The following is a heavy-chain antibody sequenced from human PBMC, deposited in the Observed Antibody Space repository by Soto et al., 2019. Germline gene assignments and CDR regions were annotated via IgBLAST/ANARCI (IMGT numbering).Heavy chain of an antibody. D-gene: IGHD2-8*01. CDR2: IYYSGST. J-gene: IGHJ4*02. CDR1: NGYLSSNY. V-gene: IGHV4-59*01. Sequence: SETLSLTCTVSNGYLSSNYWSWVRQSPGKGLEWIGNIYYSGSTNYNPSLKSRVTMSVDTSKNQFTLKLSSVTAADTGVYFCARSFMVPVDFFDYWGTGTPVTVSS. CDR3: ARSFMVPVDFFDY.